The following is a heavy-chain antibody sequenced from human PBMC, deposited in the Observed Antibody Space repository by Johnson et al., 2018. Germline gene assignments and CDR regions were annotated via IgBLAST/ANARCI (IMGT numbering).Heavy chain of an antibody. J-gene: IGHJ6*02. Sequence: QVQLVESGGGLVKPGGSLRLSCAASGFPFSDYYMTWIRQAPGEGLEWLSYISSSGGTTYYEDSVKGRFYIPRDNAKNSLYLQMNSLRAEDTAMYYCARAFGSGISFSEEGHRMDVWGQGTTVTVSS. CDR1: GFPFSDYY. CDR2: ISSSGGTT. V-gene: IGHV3-11*01. D-gene: IGHD3-10*01. CDR3: ARAFGSGISFSEEGHRMDV.